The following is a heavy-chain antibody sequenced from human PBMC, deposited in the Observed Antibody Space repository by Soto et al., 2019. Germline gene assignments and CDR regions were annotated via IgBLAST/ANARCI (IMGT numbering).Heavy chain of an antibody. CDR2: VYPGESLI. CDR3: ARPKYSTSWHPFDS. J-gene: IGHJ4*02. D-gene: IGHD2-2*01. V-gene: IGHV5-51*01. Sequence: GESLKISCQASGFRLSTYWIAWVRQMPGKGLEWMGAVYPGESLIKYSPSFEGRVTISVDKSIDTAYLQWDSLTTSDTAMYYCARPKYSTSWHPFDSWGQGTQVTVSS. CDR1: GFRLSTYW.